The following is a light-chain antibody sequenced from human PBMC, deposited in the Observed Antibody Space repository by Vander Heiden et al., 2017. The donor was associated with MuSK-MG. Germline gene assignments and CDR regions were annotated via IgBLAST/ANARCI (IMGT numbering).Light chain of an antibody. J-gene: IGKJ4*01. CDR2: DAY. CDR3: QQYDNLPPRT. CDR1: QDIRNY. V-gene: IGKV1-33*01. Sequence: DLPMTQSPSSLSASVGDRVTIPCQANQDIRNYLNWYQQKPGKAPKLLIYDAYNLETGVPPRFSGSGSGTDFTFTISSLQPEDIATYYCQQYDNLPPRTFGGGTKVEIK.